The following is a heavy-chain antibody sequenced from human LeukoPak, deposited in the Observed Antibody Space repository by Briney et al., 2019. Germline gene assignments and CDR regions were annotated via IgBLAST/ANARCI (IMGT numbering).Heavy chain of an antibody. J-gene: IGHJ4*02. CDR2: ISGSGGST. D-gene: IGHD1-7*01. Sequence: PGGSLRLSCAASGFTFSSYAISWVRQAPGKGLEWVSAISGSGGSTYYADSVKGRFTISRDNSKNTLYLQMNSLRAEDTAVYYCAKNKLELRDFDYWGQGTLVTVSS. V-gene: IGHV3-23*01. CDR3: AKNKLELRDFDY. CDR1: GFTFSSYA.